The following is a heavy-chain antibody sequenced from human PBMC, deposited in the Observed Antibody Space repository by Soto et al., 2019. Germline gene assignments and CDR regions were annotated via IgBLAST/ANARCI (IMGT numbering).Heavy chain of an antibody. J-gene: IGHJ4*02. Sequence: ASVKVSCKASGYRFSTYGINWVRQAPGQGLEWLGWTSTNNDDRNYAQKFRGRVTFTTDTSTITAYMELRSLISDDTAVYFCARERYVASRHSHFDSWGQGTQVTVSS. CDR2: TSTNNDDR. CDR1: GYRFSTYG. V-gene: IGHV1-18*04. CDR3: ARERYVASRHSHFDS. D-gene: IGHD6-6*01.